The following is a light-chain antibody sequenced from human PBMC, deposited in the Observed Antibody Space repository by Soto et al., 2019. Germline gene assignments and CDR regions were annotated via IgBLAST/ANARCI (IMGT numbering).Light chain of an antibody. CDR1: QSISSW. J-gene: IGKJ5*01. CDR2: KAS. Sequence: EIPMTQSPSTLSASAGDRATISCRASQSISSWLAWYQQKPGKAPKLLIYKASSLESGVPSRFSGSGSGTEFTLTISSLQPDDFATYYCQQYNSYTITFGQGTRLEIK. V-gene: IGKV1-5*03. CDR3: QQYNSYTIT.